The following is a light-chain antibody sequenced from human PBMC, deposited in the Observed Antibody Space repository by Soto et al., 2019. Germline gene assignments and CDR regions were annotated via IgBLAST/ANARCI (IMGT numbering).Light chain of an antibody. J-gene: IGKJ3*01. CDR1: QSVSNTY. Sequence: DIEFTQSPCTLSLSVFERSTISCRASQSVSNTYLAWYQQKPGQAPRLLIYGASSRATGIPDRFSGSGSGTDFTLTISRLEPEDFAVYYCHQYGNSPLTFGDGTKVDIK. CDR3: HQYGNSPLT. V-gene: IGKV3-20*01. CDR2: GAS.